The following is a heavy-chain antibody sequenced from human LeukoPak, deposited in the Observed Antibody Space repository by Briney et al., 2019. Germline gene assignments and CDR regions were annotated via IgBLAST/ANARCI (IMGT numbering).Heavy chain of an antibody. CDR3: ARDQKDTAMVTFDY. CDR1: GYTFTSYG. Sequence: ASVKVSCKASGYTFTSYGISWVRQAPGQGLEWMGWISAYNGNTNYAQKLQGRVTMTTDTSTSTAYMELRSLRSDDTAVYYCARDQKDTAMVTFDYWGQGTLVTVSS. J-gene: IGHJ4*02. V-gene: IGHV1-18*01. CDR2: ISAYNGNT. D-gene: IGHD5-18*01.